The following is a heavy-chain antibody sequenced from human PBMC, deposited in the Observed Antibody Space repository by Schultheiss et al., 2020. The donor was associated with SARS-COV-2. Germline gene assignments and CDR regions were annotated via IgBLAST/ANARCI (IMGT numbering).Heavy chain of an antibody. CDR2: IKQDGSEK. D-gene: IGHD1-26*01. V-gene: IGHV3-7*01. J-gene: IGHJ5*02. Sequence: GESLKISCAASGFTFSSYWMSWVRQAPGKGLEWVANIKQDGSEKYYVDSVKGRFTISRDNAKNTLYLQMNSLRAEDTAVYYCAGGSYYRGFDPWVQGTLVTVSS. CDR3: AGGSYYRGFDP. CDR1: GFTFSSYW.